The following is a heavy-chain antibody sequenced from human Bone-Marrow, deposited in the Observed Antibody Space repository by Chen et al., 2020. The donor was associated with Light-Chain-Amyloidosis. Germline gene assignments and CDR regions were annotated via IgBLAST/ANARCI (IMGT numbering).Heavy chain of an antibody. V-gene: IGHV3-9*01. CDR2: ISRDTGRT. D-gene: IGHD3-10*01. CDR3: AKGFGSGTYSSPGDY. CDR1: GFDFADSA. Sequence: EVQLVESGGGLVQPGGSLRLSCSASGFDFADSAMHWVRQAPGRGLQWVSGISRDTGRTYYEDSVRGRFTVSRDNGKTSLFLEMNGLRPDDTALYFCAKGFGSGTYSSPGDYWGQGIMVNVSS. J-gene: IGHJ4*02.